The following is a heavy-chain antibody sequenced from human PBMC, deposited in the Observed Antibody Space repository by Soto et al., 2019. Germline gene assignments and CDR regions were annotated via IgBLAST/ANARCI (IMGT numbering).Heavy chain of an antibody. D-gene: IGHD2-21*02. CDR1: GYTFTSYA. V-gene: IGHV1-3*05. J-gene: IGHJ4*02. CDR3: ARSIVVVTALDY. CDR2: INAGNGNT. Sequence: QVQLVQSGAEEKKPGASVKVSCKASGYTFTSYAMHWVRQAPGQRLEWMGSINAGNGNTKYSQKFQGRVTITRDTSASTAYMELSSLRSEDTAAYYCARSIVVVTALDYWGQGTLVTVSS.